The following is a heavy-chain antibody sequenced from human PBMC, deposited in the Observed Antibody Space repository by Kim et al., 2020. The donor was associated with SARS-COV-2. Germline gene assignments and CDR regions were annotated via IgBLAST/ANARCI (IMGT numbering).Heavy chain of an antibody. V-gene: IGHV1-18*01. Sequence: ASVKVSCKASGYTFTSYGISWVRQAPGQGLEWMGWISAYNGNTNYAQKLQGRVTMTTDTSTSTAYMELRSLRSDDTAVYYCASYMVRGVIITPPAPPHYYYGMDVWGQGTTVTVSS. J-gene: IGHJ6*02. CDR3: ASYMVRGVIITPPAPPHYYYGMDV. D-gene: IGHD3-10*01. CDR2: ISAYNGNT. CDR1: GYTFTSYG.